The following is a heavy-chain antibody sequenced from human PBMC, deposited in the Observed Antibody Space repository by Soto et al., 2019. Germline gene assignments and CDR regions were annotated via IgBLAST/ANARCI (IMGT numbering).Heavy chain of an antibody. V-gene: IGHV3-30*18. CDR3: AKGGRQWLVTSDFKY. D-gene: IGHD6-19*01. J-gene: IGHJ4*02. CDR2: VSHDGRNT. CDR1: GFTFSAYA. Sequence: VQLVESGGGVVQPGRSLRLSCAASGFTFSAYAMHWVRQAPGKGLEWVAVVSHDGRNTHYAESVKGRFTISRDSSKNTVSLEMTSLRAEDTAVYYCAKGGRQWLVTSDFKYWGQGALGTVSS.